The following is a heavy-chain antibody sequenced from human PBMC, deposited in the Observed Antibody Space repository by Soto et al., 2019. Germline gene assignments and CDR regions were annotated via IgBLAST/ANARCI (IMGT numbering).Heavy chain of an antibody. D-gene: IGHD4-17*01. V-gene: IGHV4-31*03. CDR1: SGSISSGGYY. Sequence: SESLSLTCTVSSGSISSGGYYWSWIRQHPGKGLEWIGYIYYSGSTYYNPSLKSRVTISVDTSKNQFSLKLSSVTAADTAVYYCARDLRGPHYGMDVWGQGTTGTGSS. CDR3: ARDLRGPHYGMDV. CDR2: IYYSGST. J-gene: IGHJ6*02.